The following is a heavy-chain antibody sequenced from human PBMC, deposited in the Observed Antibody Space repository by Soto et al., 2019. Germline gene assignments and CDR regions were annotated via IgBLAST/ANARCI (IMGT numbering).Heavy chain of an antibody. J-gene: IGHJ5*02. V-gene: IGHV4-30-2*01. CDR3: ARGPWNDDMGHFDP. CDR2: IYHRGST. Sequence: QLQLQESGSGLVKPSQTLSLTCAVSGGSISSGGYSWSWIRQPLGKGLEWIGYIYHRGSTYYNPSLKSRVTISVDRSKNQFSLKLSSVTAADTAVYYCARGPWNDDMGHFDPWGQGTLVTVSS. CDR1: GGSISSGGYS. D-gene: IGHD1-1*01.